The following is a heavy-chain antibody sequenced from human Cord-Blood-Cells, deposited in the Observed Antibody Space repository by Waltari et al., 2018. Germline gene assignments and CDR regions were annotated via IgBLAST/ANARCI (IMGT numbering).Heavy chain of an antibody. CDR3: AREVGSYDAFDI. Sequence: QVQLVQCGAEVKKPGASVKGSCKASGYTFTGYYMHWVRQAPGQGLEWMGWINPNSGGTNYAQKFRGWVTMTRDTSISTAYMELSRLRSDDTAVYYCAREVGSYDAFDIWGQGTMVTVSS. CDR2: INPNSGGT. V-gene: IGHV1-2*04. D-gene: IGHD1-26*01. J-gene: IGHJ3*02. CDR1: GYTFTGYY.